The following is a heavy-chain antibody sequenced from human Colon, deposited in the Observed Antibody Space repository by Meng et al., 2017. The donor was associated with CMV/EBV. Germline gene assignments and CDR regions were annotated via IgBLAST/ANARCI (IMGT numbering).Heavy chain of an antibody. D-gene: IGHD3-9*01. CDR2: VSSDGINM. J-gene: IGHJ5*02. CDR3: ARDYWALDVSHFDT. V-gene: IGHV3-30*03. Sequence: GGSLRLSCAVSGLTFSDYVLHWVRQAPGKGLEWVAFVSSDGINMYYVDSVKGRFTISRDNSKSTLYLQMNSLRTEDTAVYYCARDYWALDVSHFDTWGQGVLVTVSS. CDR1: GLTFSDYV.